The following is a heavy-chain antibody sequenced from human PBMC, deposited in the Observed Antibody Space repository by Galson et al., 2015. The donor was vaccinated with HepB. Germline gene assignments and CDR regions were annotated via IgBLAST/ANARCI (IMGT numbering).Heavy chain of an antibody. CDR3: ARGALVGVVGGSQNSWFDP. D-gene: IGHD2-15*01. V-gene: IGHV1-18*01. CDR1: GYTFSTYS. Sequence: SVKVSCKASGYTFSTYSITWVRQAPGQGLEWMGWISPYNRDTDDAREFQGRVTMTTDTFTSTAYMELRSLRSDDTAVYYCARGALVGVVGGSQNSWFDPWGQGTLVTVSS. CDR2: ISPYNRDT. J-gene: IGHJ5*02.